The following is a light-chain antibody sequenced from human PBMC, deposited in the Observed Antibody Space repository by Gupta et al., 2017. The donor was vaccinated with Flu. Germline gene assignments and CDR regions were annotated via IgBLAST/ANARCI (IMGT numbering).Light chain of an antibody. V-gene: IGKV4-1*01. CDR2: WAS. CDR1: QNVLYNSNKKNY. CDR3: QQYYDNPHT. J-gene: IGKJ2*01. Sequence: DIVVTQYPEFLAVSLGERATISCRSSQNVLYNSNKKNYLAWYQQKAGQPPRLLIAWASTRASGVPDRCSGSGSGTDFTLTISSLQAEDVAVYYCQQYYDNPHTFGQGTKLELK.